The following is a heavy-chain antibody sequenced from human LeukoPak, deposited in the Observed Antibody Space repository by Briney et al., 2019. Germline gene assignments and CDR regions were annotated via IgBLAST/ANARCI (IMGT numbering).Heavy chain of an antibody. Sequence: GGSLRLSCAASGFTFSNYEMNWVRQAPGKGLEWLSYISSSASTIYYADSVKGRFTISRDNAKNSLYLQMNSLRAEDTAVYYCAIQLPYRDYWGQGTLVTVSS. CDR2: ISSSASTI. CDR1: GFTFSNYE. J-gene: IGHJ4*02. CDR3: AIQLPYRDY. V-gene: IGHV3-48*03. D-gene: IGHD5-18*01.